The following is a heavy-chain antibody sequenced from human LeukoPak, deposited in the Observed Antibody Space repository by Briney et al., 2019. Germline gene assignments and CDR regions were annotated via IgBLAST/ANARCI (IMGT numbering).Heavy chain of an antibody. D-gene: IGHD3-22*01. CDR2: IYTSGST. V-gene: IGHV4-61*02. J-gene: IGHJ4*02. Sequence: PSETLSLTCTVSGGSISSGSYYWSWIRQPAGKGLEWIGRIYTSGSTNYNPSLKSRVTISVDTSKNQFSLKLSSMTAADTAVYYCARGLYYDSSGHDYWGQGTLVTVSS. CDR3: ARGLYYDSSGHDY. CDR1: GGSISSGSYY.